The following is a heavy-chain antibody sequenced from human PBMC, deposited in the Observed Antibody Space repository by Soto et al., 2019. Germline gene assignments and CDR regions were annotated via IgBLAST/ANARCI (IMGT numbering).Heavy chain of an antibody. CDR1: GFXFXSXG. CDR3: AKVGPAYSGYDYFDY. Sequence: QVQLVESGGGVVQPGRSLRLSCAXXGFXFXSXGIHWVRQAPGKGLEWAAFISYEGSNKYYADSVKGRFTVSRDNSKNTLYLQMNSLRAEDTAVYYCAKVGPAYSGYDYFDYWGQGTLVTVSS. CDR2: ISYEGSNK. D-gene: IGHD5-12*01. J-gene: IGHJ4*02. V-gene: IGHV3-30*18.